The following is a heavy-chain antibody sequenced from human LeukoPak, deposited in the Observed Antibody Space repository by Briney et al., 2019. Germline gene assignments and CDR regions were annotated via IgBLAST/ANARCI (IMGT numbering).Heavy chain of an antibody. CDR2: MTSSGRTI. CDR1: GFTLSDYS. J-gene: IGHJ4*02. V-gene: IGHV3-11*04. CDR3: ATNPGYSYGNNFDY. Sequence: GGSLRLSCAASGFTLSDYSMTWIRQAPGKGLEWVSYMTSSGRTIYYADSVKGRFTISRDNAKNSLYLQMNSLRAEDTAVYYCATNPGYSYGNNFDYWGQGTLVTVSS. D-gene: IGHD5-18*01.